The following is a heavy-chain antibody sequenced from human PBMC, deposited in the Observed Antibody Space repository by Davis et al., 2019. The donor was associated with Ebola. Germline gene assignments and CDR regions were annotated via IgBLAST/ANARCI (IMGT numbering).Heavy chain of an antibody. CDR2: ISSSSSYI. CDR3: AKDKAAGSPNWFDP. V-gene: IGHV3-21*01. J-gene: IGHJ5*02. Sequence: GGSLRLSCAASGFTFSSYSMNWVRQAPGKGLEWVSSISSSSSYIYYADSVKGRFTISRDNAKNSLYLQMNSLRAEDTAVYYCAKDKAAGSPNWFDPWGQGTLVTVSS. CDR1: GFTFSSYS. D-gene: IGHD6-13*01.